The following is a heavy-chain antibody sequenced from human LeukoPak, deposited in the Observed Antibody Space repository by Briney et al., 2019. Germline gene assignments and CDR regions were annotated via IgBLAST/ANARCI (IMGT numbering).Heavy chain of an antibody. J-gene: IGHJ4*02. D-gene: IGHD4-17*01. CDR3: ARDEVTTPRD. Sequence: GGSLRLSCAASGFTFSSYGMHWVRQAPGKGLEWVAVMWFDGSNKYYADSVKGVFTISRDNSKNTLYLQMHSLRAEDTAVCYCARDEVTTPRDWGQGTLVTVSS. CDR1: GFTFSSYG. CDR2: MWFDGSNK. V-gene: IGHV3-33*01.